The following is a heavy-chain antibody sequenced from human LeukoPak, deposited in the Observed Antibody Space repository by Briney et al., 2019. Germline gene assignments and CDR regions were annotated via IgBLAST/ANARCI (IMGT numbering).Heavy chain of an antibody. Sequence: ASVKVSCKASGYTFTGYYMHWVRQAPGQGLEWMGWINPNSGGTNYAQEFQGRVTMTRDTSISTAYMELSRLRSDDTAVYYCARVLTGFDAFDIWGQGTMVTVSS. CDR1: GYTFTGYY. CDR2: INPNSGGT. V-gene: IGHV1-2*02. J-gene: IGHJ3*02. D-gene: IGHD3-9*01. CDR3: ARVLTGFDAFDI.